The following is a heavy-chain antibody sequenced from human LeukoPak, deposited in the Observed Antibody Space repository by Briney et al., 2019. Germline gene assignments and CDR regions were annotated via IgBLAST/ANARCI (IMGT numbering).Heavy chain of an antibody. CDR3: ARGDYL. V-gene: IGHV4-61*02. CDR1: GGSISSGNYY. CDR2: IFTSGNT. D-gene: IGHD3-16*01. J-gene: IGHJ5*02. Sequence: SETLSLTCTVSGGSISSGNYYWSWTRQPAAKGLEWIGRIFTSGNTDYNPSLKSRVTISVDTSKNQFSLKLSSVTAADTAVYYCARGDYLWGQGTLVTVSS.